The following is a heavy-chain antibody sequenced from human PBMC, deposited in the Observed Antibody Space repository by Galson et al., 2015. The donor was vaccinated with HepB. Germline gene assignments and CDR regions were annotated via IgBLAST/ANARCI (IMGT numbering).Heavy chain of an antibody. V-gene: IGHV1-69*01. Sequence: SCAASGFTFSSYAISWVRQAPGQGLEWMGGIIPIFGTANYAQKFQGRVTITADESTSTAYMELSSLRSEDTAVYYCASPQDYYDSSGYYYPFWGQGTLVTVSS. CDR3: ASPQDYYDSSGYYYPF. J-gene: IGHJ4*02. D-gene: IGHD3-22*01. CDR1: GFTFSSYA. CDR2: IIPIFGTA.